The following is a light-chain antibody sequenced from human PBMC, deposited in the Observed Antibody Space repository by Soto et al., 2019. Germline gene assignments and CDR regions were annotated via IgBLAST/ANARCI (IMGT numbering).Light chain of an antibody. CDR2: GIS. V-gene: IGKV1-39*01. J-gene: IGKJ1*01. CDR3: QQSYSTPWT. Sequence: DIQMTQSPSSLSASVGDRVTISCGPGQSINNYLNWYQQKPGNAPKLLIYGISSLHGGVPLRFSGSGSGTDFTLTISSLEPEDSATYYCQQSYSTPWTFGQGTKVDIK. CDR1: QSINNY.